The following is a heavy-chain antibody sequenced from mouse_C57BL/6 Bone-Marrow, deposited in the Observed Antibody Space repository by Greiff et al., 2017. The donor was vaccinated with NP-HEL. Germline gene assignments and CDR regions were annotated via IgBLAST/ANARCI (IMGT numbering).Heavy chain of an antibody. D-gene: IGHD1-1*01. CDR3: ARGRFITTVVARKYCDY. CDR1: GYTFTSYW. J-gene: IGHJ2*01. Sequence: VQLQQPGAELVRPGSSVKLSCKASGYTFTSYWMHWVKQRPIQGLEWIGNIDPSDSETHYNQKFKDKATLTVDKSSSTAYMQLSSLTSEDSAVYYCARGRFITTVVARKYCDYWGQGTTLTVSS. CDR2: IDPSDSET. V-gene: IGHV1-52*01.